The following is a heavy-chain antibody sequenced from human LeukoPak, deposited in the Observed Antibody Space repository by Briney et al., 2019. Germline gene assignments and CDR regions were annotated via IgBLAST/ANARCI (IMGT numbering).Heavy chain of an antibody. CDR1: GGSISSSSYY. CDR2: IYYSGST. V-gene: IGHV4-39*01. CDR3: ARQGLSITGTTHFDY. D-gene: IGHD1-7*01. J-gene: IGHJ4*02. Sequence: SETLSLTCTVSGGSISSSSYYWGWIRQPPGKGLEWIGSIYYSGSTYYNPCLKSRVTISVDTSKNQFSLKLSSVSAADSAVYYCARQGLSITGTTHFDYWGQGTLVTVSS.